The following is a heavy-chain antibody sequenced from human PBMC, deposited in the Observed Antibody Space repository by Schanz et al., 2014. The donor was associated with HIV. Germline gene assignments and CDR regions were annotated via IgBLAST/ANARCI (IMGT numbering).Heavy chain of an antibody. J-gene: IGHJ4*02. V-gene: IGHV3-21*01. CDR2: ISSSSSYI. CDR1: GSTFTTYY. Sequence: EVHLVESGGCLVQPGGSLRLSCVASGSTFTTYYMSWVRQAPGKGLEWVSSISSSSSYIYYADSVKGRVTVSRDNAKKSLYLQMNSLRAEDTALYYCARAETYDFWSGPSRYYFDYWGQGTLVTVSS. CDR3: ARAETYDFWSGPSRYYFDY. D-gene: IGHD3-3*01.